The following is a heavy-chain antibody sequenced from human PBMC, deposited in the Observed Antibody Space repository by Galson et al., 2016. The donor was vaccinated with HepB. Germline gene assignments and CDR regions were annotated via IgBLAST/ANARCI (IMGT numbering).Heavy chain of an antibody. J-gene: IGHJ4*02. CDR1: EFTFSTYG. V-gene: IGHV3-33*01. Sequence: SLRLSCAASEFTFSTYGMHWVRQAPAKGLEWVALIWHDGSNKYYADSLKGRFTISRDKPKNTLYLQMNSLKVEDTAGYYCAREINVAASAAFDFWGRGTLVTVSS. CDR2: IWHDGSNK. CDR3: AREINVAASAAFDF. D-gene: IGHD6-13*01.